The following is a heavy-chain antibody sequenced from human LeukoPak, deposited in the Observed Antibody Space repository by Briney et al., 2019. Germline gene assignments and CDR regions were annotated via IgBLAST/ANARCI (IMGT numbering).Heavy chain of an antibody. V-gene: IGHV4-34*01. J-gene: IGHJ2*01. D-gene: IGHD2-2*01. CDR1: GGSFSGYY. CDR2: INHSGST. CDR3: ARGLLVVVVPAAIRYWYFDL. Sequence: SETLSLTCAVYGGSFSGYYWSWLRQPPGKGLEWIGEINHSGSTNYNPSLKSRVTISVDTSKNQFSLKLSSVTAADTAVYYCARGLLVVVVPAAIRYWYFDLWGRGTLVTVSS.